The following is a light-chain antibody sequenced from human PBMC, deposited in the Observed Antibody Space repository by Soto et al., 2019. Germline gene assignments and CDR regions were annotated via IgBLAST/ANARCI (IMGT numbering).Light chain of an antibody. CDR2: ANT. Sequence: QSALTQPPSVSGAPGQRVTISCTGSSSNIGAGYGVHWYQQLPGTAPKLLISANTNRPSGVPDRISGSKSGTSASLAITGLQAEDEADYYCQSYDSSLSGWVFGGGTKLTVL. CDR3: QSYDSSLSGWV. V-gene: IGLV1-40*01. CDR1: SSNIGAGYG. J-gene: IGLJ3*02.